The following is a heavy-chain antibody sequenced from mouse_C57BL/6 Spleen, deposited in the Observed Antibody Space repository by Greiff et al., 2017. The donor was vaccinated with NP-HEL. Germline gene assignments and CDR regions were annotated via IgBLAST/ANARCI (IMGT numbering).Heavy chain of an antibody. CDR3: ARGGGSSYYAMDY. D-gene: IGHD1-1*01. J-gene: IGHJ4*01. CDR2: INYDGSST. V-gene: IGHV5-16*01. Sequence: DVKLVESEGGLVQPGSSMKLSCTASGFTFSDYYMAWVRQVPEKGLEWVANINYDGSSTYYLDSLKSRFIISRDNAKNILYLQMSSLKSEDTATYYCARGGGSSYYAMDYWGQGTSVTVSS. CDR1: GFTFSDYY.